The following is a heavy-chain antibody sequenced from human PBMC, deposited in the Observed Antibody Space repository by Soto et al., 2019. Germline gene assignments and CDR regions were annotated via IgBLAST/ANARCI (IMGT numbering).Heavy chain of an antibody. V-gene: IGHV4-39*01. Sequence: PSETLSLTCTVSGGSISSSSYYWGWIRQPPGKGLEWIGSIYYSGSTYYNPSLKSRVTISVDTSKNQFSLKLSSVTAADTAVYYCARHIPSYYYDSSGYRDWFDPWGQGTLVTVSS. CDR1: GGSISSSSYY. CDR2: IYYSGST. CDR3: ARHIPSYYYDSSGYRDWFDP. J-gene: IGHJ5*02. D-gene: IGHD3-22*01.